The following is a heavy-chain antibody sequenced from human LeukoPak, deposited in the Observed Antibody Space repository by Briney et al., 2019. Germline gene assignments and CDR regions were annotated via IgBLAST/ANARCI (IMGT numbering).Heavy chain of an antibody. D-gene: IGHD2-2*01. CDR3: AKDRNRYCSSTSCLYDY. CDR2: IRYDGSNK. V-gene: IGHV3-30*02. J-gene: IGHJ4*02. CDR1: GFTFSSYG. Sequence: PGGSLRLSCAASGFTFSSYGMHWVRQAPGKGLEWVAFIRYDGSNKYYADSVKGRFTISRDNSKNTLYLQMNSLTAEDTAVYYCAKDRNRYCSSTSCLYDYWGQGTLVTVSS.